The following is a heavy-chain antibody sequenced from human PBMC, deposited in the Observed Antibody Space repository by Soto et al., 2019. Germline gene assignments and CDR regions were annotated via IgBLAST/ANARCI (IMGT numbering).Heavy chain of an antibody. CDR2: IHHSGTT. CDR3: ARAVVYSSSRLSY. D-gene: IGHD6-6*01. V-gene: IGHV4-31*03. Sequence: QVQLLESGPGLVKPSQTLSLTRTVSDASISSGGYYWTWIRQHPGKGLEWIANIHHSGTTYYSPSLKSRVFISLDTSKNHFSLNLTSLTAADTAVYYCARAVVYSSSRLSYWGQGTLVTVSS. CDR1: DASISSGGYY. J-gene: IGHJ4*02.